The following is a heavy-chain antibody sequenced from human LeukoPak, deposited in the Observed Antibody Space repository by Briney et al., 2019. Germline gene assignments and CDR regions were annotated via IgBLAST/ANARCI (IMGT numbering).Heavy chain of an antibody. CDR3: AKGLGPLVRGVVPRTYYMDV. D-gene: IGHD3-10*01. Sequence: PGGSLRLSCAASGFTFNNYWMHWVHQAPGKGLVWVSRVNNDGSATAYADSVKGRFTISRDNSKNTVNLQMNSLGVEDTAVYYCAKGLGPLVRGVVPRTYYMDVWGRGTTVTVSS. CDR1: GFTFNNYW. J-gene: IGHJ6*03. V-gene: IGHV3-74*01. CDR2: VNNDGSAT.